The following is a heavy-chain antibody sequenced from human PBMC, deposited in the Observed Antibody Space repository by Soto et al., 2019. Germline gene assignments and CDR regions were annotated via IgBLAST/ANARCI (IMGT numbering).Heavy chain of an antibody. CDR1: GFTFNSYA. J-gene: IGHJ4*02. CDR2: ISGSGGST. Sequence: GGSLRLSCAASGFTFNSYAMSWVRQAPGKGLEWVSAISGSGGSTYYADSVKGRFTISRDNSKNTLYLQMNSLRAEDTAVYYCAKDGGMYYDLWSGYFHFDYWGQGTLVTVSS. D-gene: IGHD3-3*01. CDR3: AKDGGMYYDLWSGYFHFDY. V-gene: IGHV3-23*01.